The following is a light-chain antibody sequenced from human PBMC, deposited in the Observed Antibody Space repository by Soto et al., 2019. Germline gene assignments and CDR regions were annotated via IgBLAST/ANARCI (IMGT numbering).Light chain of an antibody. J-gene: IGKJ4*01. CDR1: QGINND. CDR2: EAS. Sequence: DIQMTQSPSSLSASVGDRVTITCRASQGINNDLGWYQQKPGKAPKRLIYEASTLQSGVPSRFSGSGSGTEFTLTISSLQTEDFATYDCLQHNSYPRTFGGGTKVEI. CDR3: LQHNSYPRT. V-gene: IGKV1-17*01.